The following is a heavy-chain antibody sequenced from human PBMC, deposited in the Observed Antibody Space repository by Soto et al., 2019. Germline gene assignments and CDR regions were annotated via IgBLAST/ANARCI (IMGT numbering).Heavy chain of an antibody. CDR1: GFTFSDYG. D-gene: IGHD3-16*01. CDR2: ISSDGSHD. V-gene: IGHV3-30*18. Sequence: QVQLVESGGGVVQPGRSLRLSCAASGFTFSDYGMHWVRQTPGKGLEWVAVISSDGSHDFYTDSVKGRFTISRDNSKNTLYLQMNSLRTEDTAVYFCAKDPKCFNFGSHFPDHWFDPWGQGTQVTVSS. J-gene: IGHJ5*02. CDR3: AKDPKCFNFGSHFPDHWFDP.